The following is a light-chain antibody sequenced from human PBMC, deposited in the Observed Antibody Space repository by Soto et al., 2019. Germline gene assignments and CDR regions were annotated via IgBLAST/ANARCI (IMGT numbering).Light chain of an antibody. CDR1: QSISNY. Sequence: DIQMTQSPSSLSASVGDRVTITCRASQSISNYLNWYQQKPGKAPKLLIYAAYSLQSGVPSRFSGSGSGTDFTLTISRLEPEDFAVYYCQQYHSWPPISFGQGTRLEIK. V-gene: IGKV1-39*01. J-gene: IGKJ5*01. CDR2: AAY. CDR3: QQYHSWPPIS.